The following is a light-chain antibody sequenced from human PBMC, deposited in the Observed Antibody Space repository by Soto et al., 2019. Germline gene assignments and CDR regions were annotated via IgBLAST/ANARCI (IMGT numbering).Light chain of an antibody. Sequence: QSALTQPASVSGSPGQSITISCTGTSSDVGGHNAVSWYRQDPGKAPKLAIYDVTNRPSGVSNRFSGSKSGNTASLTISGLQTEDEADYYCSSFTSSITYVFGTGTKVTVL. CDR1: SSDVGGHNA. CDR2: DVT. CDR3: SSFTSSITYV. V-gene: IGLV2-14*01. J-gene: IGLJ1*01.